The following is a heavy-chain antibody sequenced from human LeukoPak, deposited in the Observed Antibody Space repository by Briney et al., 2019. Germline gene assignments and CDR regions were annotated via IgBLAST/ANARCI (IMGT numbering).Heavy chain of an antibody. D-gene: IGHD1-26*01. V-gene: IGHV3-72*01. CDR3: LRCHTGTYLYYFDY. CDR1: GFIFSDYY. Sequence: GGSLRLACAGSGFIFSDYYIDWVRQAPGKGLEWVGRNRNKANSYSTEYGASVKGRFSISRDESNNAVHPQMSSLKAEDTAVYYCLRCHTGTYLYYFDYWGQGTLVTVSS. CDR2: NRNKANSYST. J-gene: IGHJ4*02.